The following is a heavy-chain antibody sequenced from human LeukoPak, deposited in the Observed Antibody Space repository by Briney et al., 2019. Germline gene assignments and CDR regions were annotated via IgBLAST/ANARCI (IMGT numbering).Heavy chain of an antibody. Sequence: PGGSLRLSCAASGFTFSNYALHWVRQAPGKGLEWVAVISNDGINKYYADSVKGRFSISGDNSRNTLYLQMNSLRGEDTAVYYCARADVIVGATFPFDYWGQGTLVTVSS. CDR1: GFTFSNYA. CDR2: ISNDGINK. D-gene: IGHD1-26*01. V-gene: IGHV3-30-3*01. J-gene: IGHJ4*02. CDR3: ARADVIVGATFPFDY.